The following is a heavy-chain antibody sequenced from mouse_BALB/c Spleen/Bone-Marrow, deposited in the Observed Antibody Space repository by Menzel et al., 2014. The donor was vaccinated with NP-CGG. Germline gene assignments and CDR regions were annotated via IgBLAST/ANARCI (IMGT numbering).Heavy chain of an antibody. CDR3: TRSNYGYWYFDV. D-gene: IGHD1-1*01. CDR2: INPSNGGT. CDR1: GYSFTRYY. Sequence: VQLQKSGAELVKPGASVKLSCKASGYSFTRYYMYWVKQRPGQGLEWIGEINPSNGGTNFNEKFKSKATLTVDKSSSTAYMQFSSLTSEDSAVYYCTRSNYGYWYFDVWGAGTTVTVSS. J-gene: IGHJ1*01. V-gene: IGHV1S81*02.